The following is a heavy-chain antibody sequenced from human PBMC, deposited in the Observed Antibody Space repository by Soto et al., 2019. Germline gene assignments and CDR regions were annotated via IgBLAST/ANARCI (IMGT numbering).Heavy chain of an antibody. D-gene: IGHD4-17*01. J-gene: IGHJ6*03. CDR1: GGSISSYY. Sequence: LSLTCTVSGGSISSYYWSWIRQPPGKGLEWIGYIYNIGSTNYNPSLKSRVTISVDTSKNQFSLKLSSVTAADTAVYYCARYAVDYGSYYYYMDVWGKGTTVTVSS. CDR2: IYNIGST. V-gene: IGHV4-59*01. CDR3: ARYAVDYGSYYYYMDV.